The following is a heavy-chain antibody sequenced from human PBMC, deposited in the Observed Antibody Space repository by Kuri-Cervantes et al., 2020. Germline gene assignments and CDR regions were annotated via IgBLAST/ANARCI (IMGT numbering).Heavy chain of an antibody. CDR2: INSDERST. J-gene: IGHJ4*02. CDR1: GFTFSSYW. CDR3: ARGSADYYDSSGYHFLDY. V-gene: IGHV3-74*01. Sequence: GGSLRLSCAAYGFTFSSYWMHWVRQAPGKGLVWVSRINSDERSTSYAASVKGRFTNSRDNAKNTLYLQMNSLRAEDTAVYYCARGSADYYDSSGYHFLDYWGQGTLVTVSS. D-gene: IGHD3-22*01.